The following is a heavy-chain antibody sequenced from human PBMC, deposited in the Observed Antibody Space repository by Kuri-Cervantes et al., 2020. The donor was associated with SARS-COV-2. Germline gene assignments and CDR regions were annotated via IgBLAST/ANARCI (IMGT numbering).Heavy chain of an antibody. CDR3: ARGFYFFSGYYYYGMDV. CDR2: IYYSGST. CDR1: GGSISSYY. Sequence: SATLSLTCTVSGGSISSYYWSWIRQPPGKGLEWIGYIYYSGSTNYNPSLRSRVTISVDTSKNQFSLKLSSVTAADTAVYYCARGFYFFSGYYYYGMDVWGQGTTVTVSS. V-gene: IGHV4-59*01. J-gene: IGHJ6*02. D-gene: IGHD2/OR15-2a*01.